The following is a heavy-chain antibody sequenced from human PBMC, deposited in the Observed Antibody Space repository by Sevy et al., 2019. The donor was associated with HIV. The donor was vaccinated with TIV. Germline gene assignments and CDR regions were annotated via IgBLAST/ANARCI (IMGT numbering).Heavy chain of an antibody. V-gene: IGHV5-51*01. CDR3: ASYYYDSSGHRPYDAFDI. D-gene: IGHD3-22*01. CDR1: GYSFTSYW. J-gene: IGHJ3*02. CDR2: IYPGDSDT. Sequence: GESLKISCKGSGYSFTSYWIGWVRQMPGKGLEWMGIIYPGDSDTRYSPSFQGRVTNLADKSISTAYLQWSSLKASGTAMYYCASYYYDSSGHRPYDAFDIWGQGTMVTVSS.